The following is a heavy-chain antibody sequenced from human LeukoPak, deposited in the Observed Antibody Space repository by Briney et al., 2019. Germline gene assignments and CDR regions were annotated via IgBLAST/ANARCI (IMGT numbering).Heavy chain of an antibody. Sequence: SGTLSLTCTVSGVSISSSNSYWCWIRHPPGKGLEWMGSIYYSGNTYYNASLKSQVSISIDTSKNQFSLRLTSVTAADTPVYYCARQAGSGLFILPGGQGTLVTVSS. CDR3: ARQAGSGLFILP. V-gene: IGHV4-39*01. D-gene: IGHD3/OR15-3a*01. J-gene: IGHJ4*02. CDR1: GVSISSSNSY. CDR2: IYYSGNT.